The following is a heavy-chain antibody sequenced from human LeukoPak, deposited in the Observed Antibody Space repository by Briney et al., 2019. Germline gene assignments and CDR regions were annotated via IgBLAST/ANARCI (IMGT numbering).Heavy chain of an antibody. CDR2: IHHTGGT. CDR3: ARYGSGFDDC. V-gene: IGHV4-38-2*01. D-gene: IGHD3-10*01. J-gene: IGHJ4*02. Sequence: PSETLSLTCAVSGYSISSGYHWGWMRQPPGRGLEFIGSIHHTGGTHHNPSLKSRVTMSMDTSRNQISLKLSFVTAADTAVYYCARYGSGFDDCWGQGTLVTVSS. CDR1: GYSISSGYH.